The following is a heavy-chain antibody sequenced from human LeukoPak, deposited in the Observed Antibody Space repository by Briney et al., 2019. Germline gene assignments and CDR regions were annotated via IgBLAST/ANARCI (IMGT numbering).Heavy chain of an antibody. CDR1: GGSISSYY. V-gene: IGHV4-59*01. J-gene: IGHJ5*02. Sequence: SETLSLTCTVSGGSISSYYWSWIRQPPGKGLEWIGYIYYSGSTNYNPSLKSRVTISVDTSKNQFSLKLSSVTAADTAVYYCARAGPGYGDYVSNWLDPWGQGTLVTVSS. CDR3: ARAGPGYGDYVSNWLDP. D-gene: IGHD4-17*01. CDR2: IYYSGST.